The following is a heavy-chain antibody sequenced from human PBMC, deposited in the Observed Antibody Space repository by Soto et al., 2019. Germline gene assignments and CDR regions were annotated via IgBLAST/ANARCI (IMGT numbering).Heavy chain of an antibody. CDR1: GGTFSSYA. Sequence: SVKVSCKASGGTFSSYAISWVRQAPGQGLEWMGGIIPIFGTANYAQKFQGRVTITADESTSIAYLQMNGLKTEDTAFYYCTRVHTTGPVIPDYWGQGTPVTVSS. V-gene: IGHV1-69*13. CDR2: IIPIFGTA. CDR3: TRVHTTGPVIPDY. D-gene: IGHD1-1*01. J-gene: IGHJ4*02.